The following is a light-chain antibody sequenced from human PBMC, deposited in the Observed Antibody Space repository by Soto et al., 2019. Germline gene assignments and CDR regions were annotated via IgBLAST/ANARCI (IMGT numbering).Light chain of an antibody. CDR1: QSVEKY. J-gene: IGKJ4*01. Sequence: EVVLTQSPATLSLSPGARAILYCRASQSVEKYLVWYQQKPGQAPRLLIYDTSNRASGIPARFSVSGSETDFNLTISSLEPEDFAVYYCQQRKHWPPLTFGGGTKVELK. CDR3: QQRKHWPPLT. CDR2: DTS. V-gene: IGKV3-11*01.